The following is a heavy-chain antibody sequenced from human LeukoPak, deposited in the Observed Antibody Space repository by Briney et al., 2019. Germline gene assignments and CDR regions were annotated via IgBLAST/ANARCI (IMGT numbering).Heavy chain of an antibody. CDR1: GFSLTTPGVG. J-gene: IGHJ4*02. D-gene: IGHD3-3*01. CDR2: IYWGDEK. V-gene: IGHV2-5*02. Sequence: SGPTLVKPTQTLTLTCTFSGFSLTTPGVGVAWIRQPPGGALEWLSLIYWGDEKRFNPSLQSRLTITKDSSKNQVVLTMTDMDPVDTATYFCAHPTPPKFFEWSYYFDYWGQGTLVTVSS. CDR3: AHPTPPKFFEWSYYFDY.